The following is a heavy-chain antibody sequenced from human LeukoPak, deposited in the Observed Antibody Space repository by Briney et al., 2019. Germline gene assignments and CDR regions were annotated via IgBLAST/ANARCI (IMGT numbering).Heavy chain of an antibody. Sequence: GGSLRLSCAASGFTFTDYAMNWVRQAPGKGLEWVSGISYGGDNTYYADSVKGRFTISRDNPRNTLNLALNSLRAEDTAVYYCAKDPHPYGDSVGGYHFDYWGQGTLVTVSS. D-gene: IGHD4-17*01. J-gene: IGHJ4*02. CDR2: ISYGGDNT. CDR3: AKDPHPYGDSVGGYHFDY. V-gene: IGHV3-23*01. CDR1: GFTFTDYA.